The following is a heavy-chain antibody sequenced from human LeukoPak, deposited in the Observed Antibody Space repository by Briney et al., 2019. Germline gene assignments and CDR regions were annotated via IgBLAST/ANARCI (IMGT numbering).Heavy chain of an antibody. CDR1: AFTFSSYS. CDR3: ARDLAVAEVCMDV. Sequence: GRSLRLSCAASAFTFSSYSMNWVRQAPGKGLEWVSSISGTSTYIYYSDSVKGRFTISRDNAKNSLYLQMNSLRAEDTAVYYCARDLAVAEVCMDVWGKGTTVTVSS. J-gene: IGHJ6*03. V-gene: IGHV3-21*01. CDR2: ISGTSTYI. D-gene: IGHD6-19*01.